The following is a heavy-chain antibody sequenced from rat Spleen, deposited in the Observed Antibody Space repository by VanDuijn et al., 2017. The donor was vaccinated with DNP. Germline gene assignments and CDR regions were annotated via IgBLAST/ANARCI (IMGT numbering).Heavy chain of an antibody. CDR1: GFTFSNYD. CDR2: ISPSGGST. Sequence: EVQLVESGGGLVQPGRSLKLSCAASGFTFSNYDMAWVRQAPTKGLEWVASISPSGGSTYYRDSVKGRFTVSRDNAKSSLYLQMDSLRSEDTATYYCARQDYGSYAPFDYWGQGVMVTVSS. CDR3: ARQDYGSYAPFDY. J-gene: IGHJ2*01. D-gene: IGHD1-3*01. V-gene: IGHV5-25*01.